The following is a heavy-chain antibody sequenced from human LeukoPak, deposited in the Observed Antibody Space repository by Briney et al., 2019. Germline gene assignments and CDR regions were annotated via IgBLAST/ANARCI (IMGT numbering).Heavy chain of an antibody. CDR1: GGSISSSSYY. CDR3: ARERIQLWSYGMDV. V-gene: IGHV4-39*07. J-gene: IGHJ6*02. Sequence: SETLSLTCTVSGGSISSSSYYWGWIRQPPGKGLEWIGSIYYSGSTYYNPSLKSRVTISVDTSKNQFSLKLSSVTAADTAVYYCARERIQLWSYGMDVWGQGTTVTVSS. D-gene: IGHD5-18*01. CDR2: IYYSGST.